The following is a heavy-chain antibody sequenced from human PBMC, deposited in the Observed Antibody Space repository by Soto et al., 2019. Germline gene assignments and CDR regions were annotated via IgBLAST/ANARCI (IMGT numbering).Heavy chain of an antibody. CDR1: GFTFSSYA. Sequence: PGGSLRLSCAASGFTFSSYAMSWVRQAPGKGLEWVSAISGSGSGTYYADSVKGRFTISRDNSKNTLYLQTNSLRAEDTAVYYCARELLTSVVTAEDAFDIWGQGTMVTVSS. V-gene: IGHV3-23*01. J-gene: IGHJ3*02. CDR3: ARELLTSVVTAEDAFDI. CDR2: ISGSGSGT. D-gene: IGHD2-21*02.